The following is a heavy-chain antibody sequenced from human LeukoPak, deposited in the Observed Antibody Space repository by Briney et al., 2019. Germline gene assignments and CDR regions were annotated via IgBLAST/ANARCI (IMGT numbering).Heavy chain of an antibody. CDR2: ISGSGGST. V-gene: IGHV3-23*01. Sequence: GGSLRLSCAASGFTFSSYAMSWVRQAPGKGLEWVSAISGSGGSTYYADSVKGRFTISRDNSKNTLYLQMTSMRAEDTAVYYCAKDGYYGSGSYYWLNPNYYYMDVWGKGTTVTVSS. CDR3: AKDGYYGSGSYYWLNPNYYYMDV. CDR1: GFTFSSYA. D-gene: IGHD3-10*01. J-gene: IGHJ6*03.